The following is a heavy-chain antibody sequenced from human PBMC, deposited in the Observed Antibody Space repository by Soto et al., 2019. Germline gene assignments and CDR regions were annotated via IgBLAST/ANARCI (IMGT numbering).Heavy chain of an antibody. V-gene: IGHV4-30-4*01. CDR1: GGSISTGDYY. CDR3: ARGESIAARLGPFDY. D-gene: IGHD6-6*01. CDR2: IYYSGST. J-gene: IGHJ4*02. Sequence: SETLSLTCTVSGGSISTGDYYWSSIRQPPGKGLERIGYIYYSGSTYYNPSLKSRVTISVDTSKNQFSLKLSSVTAADTAVYYCARGESIAARLGPFDYWGQGTLVTVSS.